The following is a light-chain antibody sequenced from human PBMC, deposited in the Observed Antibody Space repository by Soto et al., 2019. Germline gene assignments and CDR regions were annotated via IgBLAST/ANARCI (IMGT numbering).Light chain of an antibody. CDR3: NSYRSVRTYV. Sequence: QSALTPPAYVSGYPGQSITIACTRTSSDIGGYNFVSWYQQHPGNAPKLLIHEVRNRPSGVSNRFSGSNSCNTASQTSSGLQAEDEAHDYCNSYRSVRTYVFGTGAKLTVL. J-gene: IGLJ1*01. CDR1: SSDIGGYNF. V-gene: IGLV2-14*01. CDR2: EVR.